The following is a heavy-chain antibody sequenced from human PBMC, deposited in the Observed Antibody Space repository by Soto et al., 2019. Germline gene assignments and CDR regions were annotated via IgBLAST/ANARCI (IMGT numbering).Heavy chain of an antibody. CDR1: GLPFSSYW. V-gene: IGHV3-74*01. CDR3: ARDGGDGYNTALY. J-gene: IGHJ4*02. CDR2: INSDGSTT. D-gene: IGHD5-12*01. Sequence: PGGSLRLSCAVSGLPFSSYWMHWIRQAPGQGLVWVSRINSDGSTTYYADSVKGRFTISRDNAKETVYLQMNSLRAEDTAVYYCARDGGDGYNTALYWGQGTLVTSPQ.